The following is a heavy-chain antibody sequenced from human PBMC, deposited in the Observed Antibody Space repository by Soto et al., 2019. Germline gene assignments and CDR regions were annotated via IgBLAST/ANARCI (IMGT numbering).Heavy chain of an antibody. CDR1: GFIFRSYS. J-gene: IGHJ5*02. CDR2: ISDSGSRR. V-gene: IGHV3-23*01. Sequence: EVQLLESGGGLVQPGGSLRLSCAASGFIFRSYSMIWVRQAPGKGLEWVSVISDSGSRRYYADFVEGRFTISRDNSGNTLYLQMNSLRAEDTAVYYCAKDSYSSGQNWFDPWGQGTQVTVSS. CDR3: AKDSYSSGQNWFDP. D-gene: IGHD6-19*01.